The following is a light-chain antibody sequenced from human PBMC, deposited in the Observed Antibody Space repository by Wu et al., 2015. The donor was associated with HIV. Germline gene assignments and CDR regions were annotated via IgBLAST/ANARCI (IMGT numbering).Light chain of an antibody. Sequence: EIVLTQSPGTLSLSPGDRATLSCRASQTITSNYLAWYQQKPGQAPRLLIYGASSRATGIPDRFSGSGSGSDFTLTITRLEPEDFAVYYCQLYGSSPRYTFGQGTKVEIK. J-gene: IGKJ2*01. V-gene: IGKV3-20*01. CDR1: QTITSNY. CDR2: GAS. CDR3: QLYGSSPRYT.